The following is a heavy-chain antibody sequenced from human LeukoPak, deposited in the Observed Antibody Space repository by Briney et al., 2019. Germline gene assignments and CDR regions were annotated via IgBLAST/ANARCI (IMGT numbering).Heavy chain of an antibody. CDR1: GFIFSSYP. CDR2: ISGSGGTT. CDR3: AKGRDYGDYVAFDI. Sequence: GGSLRLSCAASGFIFSSYPMSWVRQAPGKGLEWVSTISGSGGTTYYADSVKGRFTISRDNSKDTLYLQVNSLRADDTAVYYCAKGRDYGDYVAFDIWGQGTMVTVSS. J-gene: IGHJ3*02. V-gene: IGHV3-23*01. D-gene: IGHD4-17*01.